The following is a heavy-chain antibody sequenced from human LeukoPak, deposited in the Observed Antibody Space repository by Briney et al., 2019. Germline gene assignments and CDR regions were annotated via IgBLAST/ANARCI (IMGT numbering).Heavy chain of an antibody. CDR3: ARGRITSSWYYFDY. D-gene: IGHD6-13*01. CDR2: INTDGSST. Sequence: GGSLRLSCAASGFTFSGYWMHWVRQAPGKELVWVLRINTDGSSTTYADSVKGRFTISRDNAKNTLYLQMNSLRVEDTAVYYCARGRITSSWYYFDYWGQGALVTVSS. J-gene: IGHJ4*02. CDR1: GFTFSGYW. V-gene: IGHV3-74*01.